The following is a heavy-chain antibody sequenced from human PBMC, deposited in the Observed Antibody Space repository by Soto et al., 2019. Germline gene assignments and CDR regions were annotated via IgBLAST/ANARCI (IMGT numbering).Heavy chain of an antibody. D-gene: IGHD2-15*01. J-gene: IGHJ5*01. CDR1: GDTFTNYA. CDR2: IIPIYGIS. Sequence: QVQLVQSGAEVKKPGSSVKVSCKASGDTFTNYAISWVRQAPGQGLEWMGGIIPIYGISHYAQKFQDRVTITADTSTSTADIELSSLRPENTAVYYCARELGSCSAGSCRYNWLDSWGQGTLVTVSS. CDR3: ARELGSCSAGSCRYNWLDS. V-gene: IGHV1-69*17.